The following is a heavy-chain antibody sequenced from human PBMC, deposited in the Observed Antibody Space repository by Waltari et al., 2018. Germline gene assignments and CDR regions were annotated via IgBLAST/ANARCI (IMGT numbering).Heavy chain of an antibody. CDR1: GESFIGYF. V-gene: IGHV4-34*01. CDR2: IHYDGRT. CDR3: ARYGEVPPNYFFDF. D-gene: IGHD2-21*01. Sequence: QVQLHQWRAGLLKPSETLSTTFAVSGESFIGYFWIWIRQPPGKGLEWLGAIHYDGRTNYKPSLKSRLSLSVDTTKKHFSLRLTSVTAADTGMYFCARYGEVPPNYFFDFWGQGIRVTVSS. J-gene: IGHJ4*01.